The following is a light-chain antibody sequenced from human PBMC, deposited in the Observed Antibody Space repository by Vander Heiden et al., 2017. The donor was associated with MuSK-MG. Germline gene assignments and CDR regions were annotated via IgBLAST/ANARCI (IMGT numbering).Light chain of an antibody. CDR2: DVS. Sequence: QSALTQPASVSGSPGQSITISCTGTSSDVGGYNYVSWYQQHPGKAPRLMIYDVSNRPSGVSNRFSGSKSGNTDSLTISGLQAEDEADDYCSSYTSSSTLVFGTGTKVTVL. V-gene: IGLV2-14*01. CDR3: SSYTSSSTLV. J-gene: IGLJ1*01. CDR1: SSDVGGYNY.